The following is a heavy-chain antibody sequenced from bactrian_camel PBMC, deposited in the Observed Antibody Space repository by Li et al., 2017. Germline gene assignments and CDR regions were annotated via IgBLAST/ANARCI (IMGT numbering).Heavy chain of an antibody. CDR2: IAADGVST. V-gene: IGHV3S40*01. CDR1: GFTVSSYD. J-gene: IGHJ4*01. D-gene: IGHD5*01. CDR3: ATTSSFRLKQDCSIKSTGYYDH. Sequence: ESGGDVVQPGGSLRLSCAASGFTVSSYDMSWVRQAPGKEREGVAGIAADGVSTLYADSVKGRFTISRDNVKNTVYLQMNSLKPEDSGMYYCATTSSFRLKQDCSIKSTGYYDHWGQGTQVTVS.